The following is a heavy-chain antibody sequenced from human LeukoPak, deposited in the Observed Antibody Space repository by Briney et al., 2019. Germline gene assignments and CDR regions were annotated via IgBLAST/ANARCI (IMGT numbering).Heavy chain of an antibody. D-gene: IGHD1/OR15-1a*01. J-gene: IGHJ4*02. CDR2: ISSSGSTI. CDR3: ARDGRLEHGGY. Sequence: GRSLRLSGAASGFTFSDYYMSSIRQAPGKGLEWVSYISSSGSTIYYADSVKGRFTISRDNAKHSLYLQMHSLRAQDTAVDYCARDGRLEHGGYWGQGTLVTVSS. CDR1: GFTFSDYY. V-gene: IGHV3-11*01.